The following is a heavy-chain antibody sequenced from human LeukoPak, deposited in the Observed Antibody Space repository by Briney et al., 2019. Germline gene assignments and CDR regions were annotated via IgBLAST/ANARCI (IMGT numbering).Heavy chain of an antibody. CDR2: IKQDGSEK. D-gene: IGHD6-13*01. V-gene: IGHV3-7*04. J-gene: IGHJ5*02. CDR3: ARPHYSSSWYWFDP. Sequence: GGSLRLSCAASGFTFSSYWMSWVRQTPGKGLEWVANIKQDGSEKYYVDSVKGRFTISRDNAKNSLYLQMNSLRAEDTAVYYCARPHYSSSWYWFDPWGQGTLATVSS. CDR1: GFTFSSYW.